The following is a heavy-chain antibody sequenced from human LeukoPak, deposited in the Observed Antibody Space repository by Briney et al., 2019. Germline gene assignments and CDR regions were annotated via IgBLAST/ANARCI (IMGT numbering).Heavy chain of an antibody. V-gene: IGHV3-21*01. D-gene: IGHD6-6*01. CDR3: ARFGLIGQLAAFDP. CDR2: ISSSSSYI. J-gene: IGHJ5*02. CDR1: GFTFSSHS. Sequence: GGSLRLSCAASGFTFSSHSMNWVRQAPGKGLEWVSSISSSSSYIYYADSVKGRFTISRDNAKNSLYLQMNSLRAEDTAVYYCARFGLIGQLAAFDPWGQGTLVTVSS.